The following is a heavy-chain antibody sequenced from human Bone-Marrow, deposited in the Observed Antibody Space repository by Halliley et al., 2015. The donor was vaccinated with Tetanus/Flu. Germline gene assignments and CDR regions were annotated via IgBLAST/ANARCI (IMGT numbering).Heavy chain of an antibody. Sequence: EWVAIVWFDGSKKNYADSVKGRFTISRDNSKNTVYLEMSSLRVEDTAVYYCAGGSISAPLDYWGQGTLLTVSS. J-gene: IGHJ4*02. D-gene: IGHD6-6*01. V-gene: IGHV3-33*01. CDR3: AGGSISAPLDY. CDR2: VWFDGSKK.